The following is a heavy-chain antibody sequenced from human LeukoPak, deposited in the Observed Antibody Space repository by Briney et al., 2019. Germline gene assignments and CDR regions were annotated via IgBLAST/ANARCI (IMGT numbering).Heavy chain of an antibody. CDR3: SSALPADHFDY. J-gene: IGHJ4*02. V-gene: IGHV3-7*01. CDR2: IRYYGSEK. Sequence: GGSLRLSCAASGFTFSSYWMSWVRQAPGKGLEWVANIRYYGSEKYYVDSVRGRLTISRDNANNSLYLQMNSLRAEDTAVYYCSSALPADHFDYWGQGTLVTVSS. CDR1: GFTFSSYW.